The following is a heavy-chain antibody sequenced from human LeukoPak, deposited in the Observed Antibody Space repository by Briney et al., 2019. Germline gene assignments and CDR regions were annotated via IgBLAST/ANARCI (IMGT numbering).Heavy chain of an antibody. Sequence: GGSLRLSCAASGFTVSSNYMSWVRQAPGKGLEWVSVLYSVGSTYYADSVKGRFTISRDNAKNTLYLQMNSLRAEDTAVYYCARGYDTEMVRVLEYWGQGTLVTVSS. CDR2: LYSVGST. J-gene: IGHJ4*02. CDR3: ARGYDTEMVRVLEY. D-gene: IGHD3-10*01. V-gene: IGHV3-53*01. CDR1: GFTVSSNY.